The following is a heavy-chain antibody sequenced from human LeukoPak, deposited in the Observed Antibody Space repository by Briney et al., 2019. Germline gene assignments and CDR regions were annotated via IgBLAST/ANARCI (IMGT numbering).Heavy chain of an antibody. V-gene: IGHV3-7*01. Sequence: PGGSLRLSCAASGFTFSSYAMSWVRQAPGKGLEWVANIKEDGNEKHYVDSVKGRFTISRDNAKNSLYLQMNSLRAEDTAVYYCARDPGIAAAGTVGYFDYWGQGTLVTVSS. J-gene: IGHJ4*02. CDR2: IKEDGNEK. CDR3: ARDPGIAAAGTVGYFDY. CDR1: GFTFSSYA. D-gene: IGHD6-13*01.